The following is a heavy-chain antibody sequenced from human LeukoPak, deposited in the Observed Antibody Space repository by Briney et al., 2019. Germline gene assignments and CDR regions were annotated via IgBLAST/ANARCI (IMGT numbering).Heavy chain of an antibody. J-gene: IGHJ3*02. CDR2: INTNTGNP. CDR3: ARVSILIVPYYAFDI. Sequence: ASVKVSCKASGYTFTSYAMNWVRQAPGQGLEWMGWINTNTGNPTYAQGFTGRFVFSLDTSVSTAYLQMNSLRAEDTAVYYCARVSILIVPYYAFDIWGQGTMVTVSS. D-gene: IGHD2/OR15-2a*01. V-gene: IGHV7-4-1*02. CDR1: GYTFTSYA.